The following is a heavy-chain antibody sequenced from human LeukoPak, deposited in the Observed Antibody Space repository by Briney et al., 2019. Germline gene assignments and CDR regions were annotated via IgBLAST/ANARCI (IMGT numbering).Heavy chain of an antibody. Sequence: ASVKVSCKASGYTFTSYGISWVRQAPGQGLEWMGWISAYNGNTNYAQKLQGRVTMTTDTSTSTAYMELRSLRSDDTAVYYCARAEGYYDSLAQGDYWGQGTLVTVSS. D-gene: IGHD3-22*01. CDR1: GYTFTSYG. J-gene: IGHJ4*02. CDR3: ARAEGYYDSLAQGDY. V-gene: IGHV1-18*01. CDR2: ISAYNGNT.